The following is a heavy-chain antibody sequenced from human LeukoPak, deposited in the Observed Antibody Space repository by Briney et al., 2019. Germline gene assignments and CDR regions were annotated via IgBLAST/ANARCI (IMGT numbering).Heavy chain of an antibody. J-gene: IGHJ6*02. CDR1: GGSISSSTYY. CDR3: AKDRVGLSRMPDYYYGMDV. V-gene: IGHV3-23*01. Sequence: ETLSLTCTVSGGSISSSTYYWGWIRQPPEKGLEWVSLISGSGGSTYYADSVKGRFTVSRDNSKNTLYLQMNNLRAEDTAVYYCAKDRVGLSRMPDYYYGMDVWGQGTTVTVSS. D-gene: IGHD2-2*01. CDR2: ISGSGGST.